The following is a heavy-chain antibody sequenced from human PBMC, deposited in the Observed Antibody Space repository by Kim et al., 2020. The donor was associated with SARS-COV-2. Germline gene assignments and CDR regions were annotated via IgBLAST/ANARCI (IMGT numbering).Heavy chain of an antibody. CDR1: GGSFSGYY. D-gene: IGHD4-17*01. V-gene: IGHV4-34*01. CDR2: INHSGST. Sequence: SETLSLTCAVYGGSFSGYYWSWIRQPPGKGLEWIGEINHSGSTNYNPSLKSRVTISVDTSKNQFSLKLSSVTAADTAVYYCARGRPFSRGGTLRGLNWFDPWGQGTLVTVSS. CDR3: ARGRPFSRGGTLRGLNWFDP. J-gene: IGHJ5*02.